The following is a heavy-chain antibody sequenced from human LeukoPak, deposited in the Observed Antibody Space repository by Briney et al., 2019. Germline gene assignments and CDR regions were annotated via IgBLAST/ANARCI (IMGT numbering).Heavy chain of an antibody. CDR1: GYTFTDYH. V-gene: IGHV1-2*02. CDR3: ARDTGPAFGGAFDL. Sequence: ASVKVSCMASGYTFTDYHMHWVRQAPGQGLEWLGWVNPKKGDTGSLERFKGRVTMTRDTSISAIYMELSSLTSDDTAVYYCARDTGPAFGGAFDLWGLGTLVTVSS. J-gene: IGHJ4*02. D-gene: IGHD3-3*01. CDR2: VNPKKGDT.